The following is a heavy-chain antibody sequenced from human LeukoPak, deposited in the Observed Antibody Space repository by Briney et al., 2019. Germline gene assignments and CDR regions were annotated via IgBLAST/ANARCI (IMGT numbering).Heavy chain of an antibody. CDR2: IYPGDSDT. V-gene: IGHV5-51*01. Sequence: LGESLKISCKGSGYSFTSYWIGWVRQMPGKGLEGMGIIYPGDSDTRYSPSFQGQVTISADKSISTAYLQWSSLKASDTAMYYCARTFYGSGSYSPPLGYWGQGTLVTVSS. J-gene: IGHJ4*02. CDR3: ARTFYGSGSYSPPLGY. D-gene: IGHD3-10*01. CDR1: GYSFTSYW.